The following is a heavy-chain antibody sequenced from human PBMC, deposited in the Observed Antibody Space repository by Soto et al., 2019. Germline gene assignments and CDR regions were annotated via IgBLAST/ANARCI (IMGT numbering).Heavy chain of an antibody. V-gene: IGHV3-48*01. Sequence: GGSLRLSCAASGFTFRSYSMNWVRQAPGKGLEWVAYISASSSVIYYADSVKGRFTVSRDNAQRSMFLQMNSLRAEDTALYYCAREQAPKSNLYYFDFWGQGTLVTVSS. CDR2: ISASSSVI. CDR1: GFTFRSYS. J-gene: IGHJ4*02. CDR3: AREQAPKSNLYYFDF. D-gene: IGHD2-8*01.